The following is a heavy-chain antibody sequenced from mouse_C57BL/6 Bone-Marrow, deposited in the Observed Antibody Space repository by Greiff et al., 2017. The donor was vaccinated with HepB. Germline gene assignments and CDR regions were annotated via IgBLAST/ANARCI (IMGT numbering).Heavy chain of an antibody. CDR3: ASKGTTGLYY. Sequence: QAHVKQPGAELVKPGASVKMSCKASGYTFTSYWITWVKQRPGQGLEWIGDIYPGSGSTNYNEKFKSKATLTVDTSSSTAYMQLSSLTSEDSAVYYCASKGTTGLYYWGQGTTLTVSS. CDR2: IYPGSGST. CDR1: GYTFTSYW. V-gene: IGHV1-55*01. D-gene: IGHD1-1*01. J-gene: IGHJ2*01.